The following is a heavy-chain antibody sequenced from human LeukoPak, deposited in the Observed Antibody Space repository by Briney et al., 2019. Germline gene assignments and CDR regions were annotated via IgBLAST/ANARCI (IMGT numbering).Heavy chain of an antibody. Sequence: GGSLRLSCAASGFTFSSYAMSWVRQAPGKGLEWVSAITGGGSTYYADSVKGRFTISRDNSKNTLSLQMSSLRAEDTAIYYCAKPYDGNLADGFDIWGQGTMVTVSS. V-gene: IGHV3-23*01. J-gene: IGHJ3*02. CDR2: ITGGGST. CDR1: GFTFSSYA. D-gene: IGHD4-23*01. CDR3: AKPYDGNLADGFDI.